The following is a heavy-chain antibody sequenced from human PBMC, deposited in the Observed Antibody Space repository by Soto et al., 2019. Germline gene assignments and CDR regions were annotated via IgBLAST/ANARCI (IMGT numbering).Heavy chain of an antibody. J-gene: IGHJ6*02. V-gene: IGHV3-30-3*01. D-gene: IGHD3-22*01. Sequence: QVQLVESGGGVVQPGRSLRLTCAASGFTFSSYAMHWVRQAPGKGLEWVAVISYDGSNKYYADSVKGRFTISRDNSKNTLYLQTNSLRAEDTAVYYCARSRQGMIPREYYYGMDVWGQGTTVTVSS. CDR2: ISYDGSNK. CDR1: GFTFSSYA. CDR3: ARSRQGMIPREYYYGMDV.